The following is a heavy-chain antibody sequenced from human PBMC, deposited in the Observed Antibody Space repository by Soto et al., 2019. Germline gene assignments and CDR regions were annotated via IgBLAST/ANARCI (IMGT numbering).Heavy chain of an antibody. V-gene: IGHV3-9*01. D-gene: IGHD4-17*01. J-gene: IGHJ4*02. CDR2: ISWNSGNL. CDR3: AKGASTTVFAFNDY. CDR1: GFTFDDYA. Sequence: EVQLVESGGGLVQPGRSLRLSCAASGFTFDDYAMHWVRQGPGKGLEWVSSISWNSGNLGYADSVKGRFTISRDNAKNSLYLQMNSLRGEATALYSCAKGASTTVFAFNDYWGQGTLVTVSS.